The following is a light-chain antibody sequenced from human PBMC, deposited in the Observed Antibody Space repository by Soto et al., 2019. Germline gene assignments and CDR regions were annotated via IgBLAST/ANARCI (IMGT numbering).Light chain of an antibody. V-gene: IGKV3-11*01. Sequence: EIVLTQSSATLSLSPGERATLSCRASQSISSHLAWYQQKPGQAPRLLIYDASNRATGIPVRFSGSGSGTDFTLTINSLEPEDFAVYYCQQRPNWPLTFGGGTKVENK. CDR2: DAS. CDR1: QSISSH. J-gene: IGKJ4*01. CDR3: QQRPNWPLT.